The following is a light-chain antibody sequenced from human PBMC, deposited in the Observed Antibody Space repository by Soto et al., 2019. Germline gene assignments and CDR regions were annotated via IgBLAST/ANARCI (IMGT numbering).Light chain of an antibody. J-gene: IGKJ3*01. CDR2: WAS. Sequence: DIVMTQSPDSLAVSLGERATINCKSSQSVLYNSNNKNYLAWYQQKPGQPPKLLIYWASTRESGVPDRFSGSGSGTDFTLTISSLQAEDVAVYYCQQYYSTPFTFGPGTRLDIK. CDR3: QQYYSTPFT. V-gene: IGKV4-1*01. CDR1: QSVLYNSNNKNY.